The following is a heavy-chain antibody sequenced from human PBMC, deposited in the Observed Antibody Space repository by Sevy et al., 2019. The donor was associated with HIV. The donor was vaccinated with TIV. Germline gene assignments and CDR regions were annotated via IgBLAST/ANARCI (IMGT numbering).Heavy chain of an antibody. D-gene: IGHD3-3*01. CDR1: GFTFSDYY. Sequence: GGSLRLSCAVSGFTFSDYYMSWIRQAPGKGLEWVSYISSSGSNIYYADSVKGRFTVSRDNAKNSMYLQMNSLRAEDTALYYCARDLHRGLSGSTSGYWGQGTLVTVSS. J-gene: IGHJ4*02. CDR3: ARDLHRGLSGSTSGY. CDR2: ISSSGSNI. V-gene: IGHV3-11*01.